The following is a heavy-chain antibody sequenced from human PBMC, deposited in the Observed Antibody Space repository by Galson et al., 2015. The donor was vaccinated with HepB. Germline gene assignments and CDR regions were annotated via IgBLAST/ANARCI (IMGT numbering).Heavy chain of an antibody. CDR1: GFTFGDYY. CDR2: ISRRVSTI. V-gene: IGHV3-11*01. CDR3: ARARWGYCSGGSCYSDRPYYFDY. Sequence: SLRLPCPASGFTFGDYYMSRIRQAPGQGVEWVSYISRRVSTICYADSVKGRFTISRDNAKNSLYLQMNSLRAEDTAVYYCARARWGYCSGGSCYSDRPYYFDYWGQGTLVTVSS. D-gene: IGHD2-15*01. J-gene: IGHJ4*02.